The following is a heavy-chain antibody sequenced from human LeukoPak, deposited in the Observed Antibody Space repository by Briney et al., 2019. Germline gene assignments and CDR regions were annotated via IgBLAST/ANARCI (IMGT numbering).Heavy chain of an antibody. J-gene: IGHJ4*02. CDR1: GGSISSGSYY. V-gene: IGHV4-61*02. CDR2: IYTSGST. CDR3: ARAKMAIAVAGTLGYYFDY. D-gene: IGHD6-19*01. Sequence: SETLSLTCTVSGGSISSGSYYWSWIRQPAGKGLEWIGRIYTSGSTNYNPSLKSRVTISVDTSKNQFSLKLSSVTAADTAVYYCARAKMAIAVAGTLGYYFDYWGQGTLVTVSS.